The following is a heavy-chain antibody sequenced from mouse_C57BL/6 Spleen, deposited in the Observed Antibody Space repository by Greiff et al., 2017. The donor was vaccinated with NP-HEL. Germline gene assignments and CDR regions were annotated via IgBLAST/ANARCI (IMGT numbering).Heavy chain of an antibody. J-gene: IGHJ2*01. Sequence: QVQLKESGPELVKPGASVKLSCKASGYTFTSYDINWVKQRPGQGLEWIGWIYPRDGSTKYNEKFKGKATLTVDTSSSTAYMELHSLTSEYSAVYFCARREDSSGYVFDYWGQGTTLTVSS. CDR1: GYTFTSYD. V-gene: IGHV1-85*01. CDR2: IYPRDGST. CDR3: ARREDSSGYVFDY. D-gene: IGHD3-2*02.